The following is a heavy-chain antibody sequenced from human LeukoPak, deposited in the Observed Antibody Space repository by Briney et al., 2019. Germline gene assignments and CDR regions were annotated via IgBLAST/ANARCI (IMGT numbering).Heavy chain of an antibody. V-gene: IGHV4-4*07. CDR1: GGSISSYY. CDR3: AREYFHDGTGYSVFFDY. D-gene: IGHD3-22*01. J-gene: IGHJ4*02. Sequence: SETLSLTCTVSGGSISSYYWSWIRQPAGKGLEWIARVYTSGNTNYNPSLKSRVTMSVDTSKNQFSLKLSYVTAADTAVYYCAREYFHDGTGYSVFFDYWGQGTLVTVSS. CDR2: VYTSGNT.